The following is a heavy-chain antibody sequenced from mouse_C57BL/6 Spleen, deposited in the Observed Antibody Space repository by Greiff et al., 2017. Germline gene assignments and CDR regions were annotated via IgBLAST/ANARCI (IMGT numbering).Heavy chain of an antibody. J-gene: IGHJ3*01. CDR3: ARGGYYGPAWFAY. D-gene: IGHD1-2*01. CDR2: INPNNGGT. CDR1: GYTFTDYN. V-gene: IGHV1-18*01. Sequence: VQLQQSGPELVKPGASVKIPCKASGYTFTDYNMDWVKQSHGKSLEWIGDINPNNGGTIYNQKFKGKATLTVDKSSSTAYMELRSLTSEDTAVYYCARGGYYGPAWFAYWGQGTLVTVSA.